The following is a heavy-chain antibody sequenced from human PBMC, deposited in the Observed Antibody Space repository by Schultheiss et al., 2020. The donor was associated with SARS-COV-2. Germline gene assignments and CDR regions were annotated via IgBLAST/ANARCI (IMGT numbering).Heavy chain of an antibody. D-gene: IGHD4-17*01. J-gene: IGHJ4*02. V-gene: IGHV4-30-2*01. CDR1: GGSISSGGYS. Sequence: TLSLTCTVSGGSISSGGYSWSWIRQPPGKGLEWIGYIYHSGSTYYNPSLKSRVTISVDRSKNQFSLKLSSVTAADTAVYYCARGPLYGDYVDYWGQGTLVTVSS. CDR2: IYHSGST. CDR3: ARGPLYGDYVDY.